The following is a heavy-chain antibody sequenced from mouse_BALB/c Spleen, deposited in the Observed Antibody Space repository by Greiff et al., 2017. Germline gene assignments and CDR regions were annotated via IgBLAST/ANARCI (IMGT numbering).Heavy chain of an antibody. CDR3: ARYGGTTDYFDY. CDR2: ISYSGST. CDR1: GDSITSGY. Sequence: EVKLQESGPSLVKPSQTLSLTCSVTGDSITSGYWNWIRKFPGNKLEYMGYISYSGSTYYNPSLKSRISITRDTSKNQYYLQLNSVTTEDTATYYCARYGGTTDYFDYWGQGTTLTVSS. J-gene: IGHJ2*01. D-gene: IGHD1-1*01. V-gene: IGHV3-8*02.